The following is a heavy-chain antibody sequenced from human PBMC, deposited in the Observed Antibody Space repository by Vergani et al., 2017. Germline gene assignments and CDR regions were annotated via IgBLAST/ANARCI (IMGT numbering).Heavy chain of an antibody. CDR2: LNHSGGT. V-gene: IGHV4-34*01. CDR1: GGSFSGYY. D-gene: IGHD4-17*01. J-gene: IGHJ4*02. Sequence: QVQLQQWGAEMLKPSETLSLTCAVYGGSFSGYYWSLIRQPPGKGLEWIAELNHSGGTNYNPSLKSRVTISVDTSKNQFSLKLTSVTAADTAVYYCARADDYGDYWGHWGQGTLVTVSS. CDR3: ARADDYGDYWGH.